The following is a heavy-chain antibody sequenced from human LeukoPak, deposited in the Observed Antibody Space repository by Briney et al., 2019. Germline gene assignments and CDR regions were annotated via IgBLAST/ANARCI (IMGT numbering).Heavy chain of an antibody. V-gene: IGHV3-11*01. D-gene: IGHD5-24*01. J-gene: IGHJ4*02. CDR1: GFTFSDYY. Sequence: PGGSLRLSCAASGFTFSDYYMSWIRQTPRKGLEWLAYISSSGSSIDYADSVKARFTVSRDNGKNSLFLQMNSLRAEDTAIYYCVRVKGGWLGEKTYDYLGQGTLVTVSP. CDR3: VRVKGGWLGEKTYDY. CDR2: ISSSGSSI.